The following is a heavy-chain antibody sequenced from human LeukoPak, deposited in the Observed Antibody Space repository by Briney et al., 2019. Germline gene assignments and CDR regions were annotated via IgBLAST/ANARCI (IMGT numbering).Heavy chain of an antibody. J-gene: IGHJ3*02. D-gene: IGHD1-26*01. CDR1: GDSVSINSDD. V-gene: IGHV6-1*01. Sequence: SPTLSLTFAISGDSVSINSDDWNWIRQSPARGLEWLGRTYYRSKWYNDYSVSVKSRITINPDTSKNQFSLQLNSVTPEDTAVYYCARFAWELRDAFDIWGQGTMVTVSS. CDR3: ARFAWELRDAFDI. CDR2: TYYRSKWYN.